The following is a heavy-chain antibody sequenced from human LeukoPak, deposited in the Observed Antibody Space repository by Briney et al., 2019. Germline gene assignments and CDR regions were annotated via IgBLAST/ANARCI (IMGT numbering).Heavy chain of an antibody. CDR1: GFTFSSYS. CDR3: AKDHRYFDWLLRPPDY. Sequence: PGGSLRLSCAASGFTFSSYSMNWVRQAPGKGLEWVSSISSSSSYIYYADSVKGRFTISRDNAKNSLYLQMNSLRAEDTAVYYCAKDHRYFDWLLRPPDYWGQGTLVTVSS. D-gene: IGHD3-9*01. J-gene: IGHJ4*02. V-gene: IGHV3-21*04. CDR2: ISSSSSYI.